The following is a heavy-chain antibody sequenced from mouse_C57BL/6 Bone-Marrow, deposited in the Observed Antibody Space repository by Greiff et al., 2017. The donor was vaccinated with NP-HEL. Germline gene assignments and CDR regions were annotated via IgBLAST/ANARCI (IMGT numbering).Heavy chain of an antibody. CDR2: ISDGGSYA. D-gene: IGHD1-1*01. J-gene: IGHJ1*03. CDR1: GFTFSSYA. CDR3: ASADYGSSYWYFDV. V-gene: IGHV5-4*01. Sequence: EVHLVESGGGLVKPGGSLKLSCAASGFTFSSYAMSWVRQTPEKRLEWVAAISDGGSYAYYPANVKGRFTISSDNAKNNLYLHMSHLKSEYTAMYYAASADYGSSYWYFDVGGTGTTVTVSS.